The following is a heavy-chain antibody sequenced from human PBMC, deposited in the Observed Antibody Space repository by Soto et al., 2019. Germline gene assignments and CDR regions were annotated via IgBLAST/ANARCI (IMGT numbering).Heavy chain of an antibody. J-gene: IGHJ4*02. CDR1: GFTFEDYA. V-gene: IGHV3-9*01. D-gene: IGHD2-15*01. CDR3: AKGKVAGSRGYFVY. Sequence: EVQLVESGGDLVQPGRSLRLSCAASGFTFEDYAMHWVRQVPGKGLEWVSGITWNSGKIEYADSVKGRFTISRDNAKNSVHLQMSSLRPEDTALYYCAKGKVAGSRGYFVYWGQGTLVTVSS. CDR2: ITWNSGKI.